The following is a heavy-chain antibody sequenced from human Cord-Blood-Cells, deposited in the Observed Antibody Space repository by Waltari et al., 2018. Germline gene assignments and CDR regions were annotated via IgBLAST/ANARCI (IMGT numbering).Heavy chain of an antibody. V-gene: IGHV1-24*01. J-gene: IGHJ4*02. CDR3: ATAYRVGAATGFDY. Sequence: QVQLVQSGAEVKKPGASVKVSCKVSGYTLTELSMHWLRQAPGKGLEWMGGFEPEDGETIYAQKFQGRVTMTEDTSTDTAYMELSSLRSEDTAVYYCATAYRVGAATGFDYWGQGTLVTVSS. CDR2: FEPEDGET. D-gene: IGHD1-26*01. CDR1: GYTLTELS.